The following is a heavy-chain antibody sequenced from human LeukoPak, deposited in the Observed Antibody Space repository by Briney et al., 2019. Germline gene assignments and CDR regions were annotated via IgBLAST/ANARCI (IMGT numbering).Heavy chain of an antibody. J-gene: IGHJ4*02. CDR1: GYSISSGYY. D-gene: IGHD3-3*01. CDR3: AVTLWSVYYHC. Sequence: PSETLSLTCAVSGYSISSGYYWGWIRQPPGKGLEWIGSIYHSGSTYYNPSLKSRVTISVDTSKNQFSLKLSSVTAADTAVYYCAVTLWSVYYHCWGQGTLVTVSS. CDR2: IYHSGST. V-gene: IGHV4-38-2*01.